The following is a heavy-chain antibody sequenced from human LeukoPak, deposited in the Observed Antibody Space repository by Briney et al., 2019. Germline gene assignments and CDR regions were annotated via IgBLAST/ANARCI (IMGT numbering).Heavy chain of an antibody. J-gene: IGHJ4*02. CDR3: ARAGSMIVEYYFDY. CDR1: GFTFDDYG. CDR2: INWNGGST. Sequence: GGSLRLSCAASGFTFDDYGMSWVRQAPGKGLEWVSGINWNGGSTGYADSVKGRFTISRDNAKNSLYLQMNSPRAEDTALYYCARAGSMIVEYYFDYWGQGTLVTVSS. V-gene: IGHV3-20*04. D-gene: IGHD3-22*01.